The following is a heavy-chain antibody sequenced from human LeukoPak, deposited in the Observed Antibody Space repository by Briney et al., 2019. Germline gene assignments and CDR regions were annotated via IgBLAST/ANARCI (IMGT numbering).Heavy chain of an antibody. CDR1: GDSISSYS. V-gene: IGHV4-4*07. J-gene: IGHJ6*03. CDR3: ARGRYHLIYYFYHMAV. Sequence: SETLSLTCSVSGDSISSYSWSWIGQPAGKGLEGIGRFYTSGNIIYNPSLKSRVTMSVDTSKNQISLKVRSVTAADTAVYYCARGRYHLIYYFYHMAVWGKGTTVTVSS. D-gene: IGHD3-3*02. CDR2: FYTSGNI.